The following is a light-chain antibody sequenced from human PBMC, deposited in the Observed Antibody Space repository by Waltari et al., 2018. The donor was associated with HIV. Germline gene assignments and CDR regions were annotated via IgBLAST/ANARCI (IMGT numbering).Light chain of an antibody. CDR3: QQFADLPLT. CDR2: DAS. Sequence: DIQMTQSTSSLSASVGDKVTITCQASQDIRHYLNWYQKKPGKAPKLLIFDASKLHTGVPSRFSGSGSGTDLTFTITSLQPEDIGTYYCQQFADLPLTFGGGTQVEIK. J-gene: IGKJ4*01. CDR1: QDIRHY. V-gene: IGKV1-33*01.